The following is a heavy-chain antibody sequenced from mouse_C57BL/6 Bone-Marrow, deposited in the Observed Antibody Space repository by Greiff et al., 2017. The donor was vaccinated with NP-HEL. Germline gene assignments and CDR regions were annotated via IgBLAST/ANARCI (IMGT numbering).Heavy chain of an antibody. CDR1: GYSFTGYY. Sequence: EVQLQQSGPELVKPGASVKISCKASGYSFTGYYMNWVKQSPEKSLEWIGEINPSTGGTTYNQKFKAKATLTVDKSSSTAYMQLKSLTSEDSAVYYCARLDDGYLIAYWGQGTLVTVSA. CDR2: INPSTGGT. J-gene: IGHJ3*01. CDR3: ARLDDGYLIAY. V-gene: IGHV1-42*01. D-gene: IGHD2-3*01.